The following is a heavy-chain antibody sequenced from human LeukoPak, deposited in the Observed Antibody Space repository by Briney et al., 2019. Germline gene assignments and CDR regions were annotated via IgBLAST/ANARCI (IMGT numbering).Heavy chain of an antibody. CDR1: GFTFSSYG. J-gene: IGHJ6*03. CDR3: AKEELRRITMWGYMDV. Sequence: GGSLRLSCAASGFTFSSYGMHWVRQAPGKGLEWVAFIRYDGSKKYYTDSVKGRLTISRDNSKNTLYLQMNSLSAEGTAFYYCAKEELRRITMWGYMDVWGKGTTVTISS. CDR2: IRYDGSKK. V-gene: IGHV3-30*02. D-gene: IGHD3-10*02.